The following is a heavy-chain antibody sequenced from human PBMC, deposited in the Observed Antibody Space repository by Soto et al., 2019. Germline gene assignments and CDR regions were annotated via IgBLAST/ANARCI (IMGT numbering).Heavy chain of an antibody. V-gene: IGHV4-4*07. CDR2: IYTSGST. J-gene: IGHJ4*02. CDR1: GGSFSGYY. D-gene: IGHD6-13*01. Sequence: QVRLQESGPGLVKPSETLSLTCTVSGGSFSGYYWSWIRQSAGKGLEWIGRIYTSGSTNYNPSLKSGVTLSVDTSKNQFSLKMSSVTAADTAVYYCARDRLGSSRNWGQGTLVSVSS. CDR3: ARDRLGSSRN.